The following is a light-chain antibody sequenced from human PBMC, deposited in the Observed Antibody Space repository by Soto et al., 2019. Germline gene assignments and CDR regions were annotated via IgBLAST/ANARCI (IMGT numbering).Light chain of an antibody. Sequence: QSVLTQPPSASGTPGQRVTISCSGSSSNIGSKTVNWYQQLPGTAPKLLIYSNNQRHSGVPDRFSGSKSGTSASLAISGLQSEDEAEYYCAAWDDSLNGWVFGGGTQLTVL. CDR3: AAWDDSLNGWV. CDR1: SSNIGSKT. CDR2: SNN. J-gene: IGLJ3*02. V-gene: IGLV1-44*01.